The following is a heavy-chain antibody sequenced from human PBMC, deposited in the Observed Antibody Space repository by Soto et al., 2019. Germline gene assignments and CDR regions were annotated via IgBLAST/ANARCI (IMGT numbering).Heavy chain of an antibody. J-gene: IGHJ5*02. CDR1: AGSISSSSYY. CDR2: IHYSGST. CDR3: ATKDGPLHYDIVTGYFLPPPACFDP. D-gene: IGHD3-9*01. V-gene: IGHV4-39*01. Sequence: QLQLQESGPGLVKPSETLSLTCTVSAGSISSSSYYWGWIRQPPGTGLEWIGSIHYSGSTYSNPSLKSPFTVPVDTSNTQFSVKLSSVTAADTAVYFCATKDGPLHYDIVTGYFLPPPACFDPRGQGGIVTVSS.